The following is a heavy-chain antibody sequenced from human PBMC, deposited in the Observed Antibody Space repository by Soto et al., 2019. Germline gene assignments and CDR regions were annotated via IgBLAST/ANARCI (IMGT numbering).Heavy chain of an antibody. CDR1: RFIFISYG. Sequence: QVQLVESGGGVVQPGRSLRLSCAAPRFIFISYGMHWVRQAPGKGLEWLAVTSYDGNNKYYGDSVKGRFTISRDESKNTLYLRMNSLRPEDTAVYYCASTVDTTMVTWALGNWGQGTLVTVSS. CDR3: ASTVDTTMVTWALGN. CDR2: TSYDGNNK. D-gene: IGHD5-18*01. J-gene: IGHJ1*01. V-gene: IGHV3-30*03.